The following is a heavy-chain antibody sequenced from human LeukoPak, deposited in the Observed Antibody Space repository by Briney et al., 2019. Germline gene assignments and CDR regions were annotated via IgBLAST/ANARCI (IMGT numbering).Heavy chain of an antibody. CDR3: AKDSYATYDSSGYYVA. J-gene: IGHJ5*02. D-gene: IGHD3-22*01. CDR2: ISWNSGSI. Sequence: GGPLRLSCAASGFTFDDYAMRWVRQAPGKGLEWVSGISWNSGSIGYAASVKGRFTISRDNAKNSLYLQVNSLRAEDTALYYCAKDSYATYDSSGYYVAWGQGTLVTVSS. CDR1: GFTFDDYA. V-gene: IGHV3-9*01.